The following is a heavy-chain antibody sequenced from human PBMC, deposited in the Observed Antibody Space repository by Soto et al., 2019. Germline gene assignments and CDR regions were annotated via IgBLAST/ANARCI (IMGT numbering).Heavy chain of an antibody. Sequence: QVQLVESGGGVVQPGRSLRLSCAASGFTFSSYAMHWVRQAPGKGLEWVAVISYDGSNKYYADSVKGRFTISRDKSKNTLYLQMNSLRAEDTAVYYCAMAIAARRYFDYWCHGTRVTVSA. CDR2: ISYDGSNK. J-gene: IGHJ4*01. V-gene: IGHV3-30-3*01. CDR3: AMAIAARRYFDY. CDR1: GFTFSSYA. D-gene: IGHD6-6*01.